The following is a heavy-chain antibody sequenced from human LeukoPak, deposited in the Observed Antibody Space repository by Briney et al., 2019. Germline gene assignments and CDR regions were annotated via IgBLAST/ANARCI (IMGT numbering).Heavy chain of an antibody. CDR3: ARDHAMAEAGLIDY. Sequence: PGGSLRLSCAASGFTFSRYWMTWVRQAPGKGLEWLANIKEDGSDKYYVDSVEGRFTISRDNAKNSLYLQMNSLRAEDTAVYYCARDHAMAEAGLIDYWGQGTLVTVSS. J-gene: IGHJ4*02. CDR2: IKEDGSDK. V-gene: IGHV3-7*01. CDR1: GFTFSRYW. D-gene: IGHD6-19*01.